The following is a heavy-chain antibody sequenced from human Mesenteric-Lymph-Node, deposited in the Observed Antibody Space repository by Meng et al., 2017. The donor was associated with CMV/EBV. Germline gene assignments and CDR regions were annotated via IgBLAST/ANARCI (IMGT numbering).Heavy chain of an antibody. Sequence: SETLSLTCTVSGGSISSYYWGWIRQPPGKGLEWIGSIYHSGSTYYNPSLKSRVTISVDTSKNQFSLKLSSVTAADTAVYYCARGGGLAYYDFWSGYHNWFDPWGQGTLVTVSS. CDR3: ARGGGLAYYDFWSGYHNWFDP. V-gene: IGHV4-38-2*02. D-gene: IGHD3-3*01. J-gene: IGHJ5*02. CDR1: GGSISSYY. CDR2: IYHSGST.